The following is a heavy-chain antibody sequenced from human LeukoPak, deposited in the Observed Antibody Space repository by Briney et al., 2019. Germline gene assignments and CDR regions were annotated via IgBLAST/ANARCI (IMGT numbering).Heavy chain of an antibody. V-gene: IGHV4-4*07. Sequence: PSETLSLTCTVSGGSISSYYWSWVRQPAGKGLEGIGRIYTSGSTNYSPSLKSRVTMSVATSKNQFSLKLSSVTAADTAVYYCARWATADNLLDYWGQGTLVTVSS. CDR2: IYTSGST. D-gene: IGHD6-13*01. J-gene: IGHJ4*02. CDR1: GGSISSYY. CDR3: ARWATADNLLDY.